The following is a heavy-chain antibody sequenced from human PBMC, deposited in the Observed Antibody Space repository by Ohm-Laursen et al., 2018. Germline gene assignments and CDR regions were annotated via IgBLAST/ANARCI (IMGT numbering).Heavy chain of an antibody. Sequence: SDTLSLTCAVSGYPISSGYYWGWIRQPPGRGPEWIGSLYHSGSSFYKPSLKSRVTISVDTSKNQFSRKLRSVTAADTALYYCARHPTTHYYGSGTSYFDYWGQGTLVTVSS. CDR3: ARHPTTHYYGSGTSYFDY. V-gene: IGHV4-38-2*01. J-gene: IGHJ4*02. D-gene: IGHD3-10*01. CDR2: LYHSGSS. CDR1: GYPISSGYY.